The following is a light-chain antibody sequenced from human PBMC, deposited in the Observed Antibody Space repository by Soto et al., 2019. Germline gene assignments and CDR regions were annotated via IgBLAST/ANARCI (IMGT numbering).Light chain of an antibody. J-gene: IGKJ5*01. CDR1: QSVSSN. CDR2: GAS. CDR3: QQYGNSPRT. V-gene: IGKV3-20*01. Sequence: EIVVTQSPGPLSLSPGERATLSCRASQSVSSNLAWYQQKPGQAPRLLIYGASSRATGIPDRFSGSGSGTDFTLTISRLEPEDFAVYFCQQYGNSPRTFGQGTRLEIK.